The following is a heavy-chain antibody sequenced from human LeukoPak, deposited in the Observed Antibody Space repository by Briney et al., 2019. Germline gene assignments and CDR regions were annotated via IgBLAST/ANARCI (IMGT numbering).Heavy chain of an antibody. CDR3: ARDRDYYGSGSYSSLDH. Sequence: ASVKVSCKASGYTFTGYYMHWVRQAPGQGLEWMGWINPNSGGTNYAQNFQGRVTMTRDTSISSAYMELSRLRSDDTAVYYCARDRDYYGSGSYSSLDHWGQGTLVTVSS. D-gene: IGHD3-10*01. CDR1: GYTFTGYY. J-gene: IGHJ4*02. CDR2: INPNSGGT. V-gene: IGHV1-2*02.